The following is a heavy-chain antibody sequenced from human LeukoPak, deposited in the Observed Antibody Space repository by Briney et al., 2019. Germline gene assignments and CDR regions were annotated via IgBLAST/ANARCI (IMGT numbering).Heavy chain of an antibody. V-gene: IGHV1-69*04. Sequence: SVKVSCKASGGTFSSYAISWVRQAPGQGLGWIGRIIPILGIANYAQKFQVRVTITADKSTSTAYMELSSLRSEDTAVYYCARDGYDSSGREYYFDYWGQGTLVTVSS. CDR1: GGTFSSYA. D-gene: IGHD3-22*01. CDR2: IIPILGIA. CDR3: ARDGYDSSGREYYFDY. J-gene: IGHJ4*02.